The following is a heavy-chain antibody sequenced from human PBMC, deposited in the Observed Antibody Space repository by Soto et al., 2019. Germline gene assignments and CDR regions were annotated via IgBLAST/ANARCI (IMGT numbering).Heavy chain of an antibody. D-gene: IGHD3-3*01. V-gene: IGHV1-18*01. J-gene: IGHJ6*03. CDR1: GYTLTSYG. CDR3: ARVYYDFWSGSSYYYYYYYMDV. CDR2: ISAYNGNT. Sequence: ASVQGSCKASGYTLTSYGISWVRQAPGQGLEWMGWISAYNGNTNYAQKLQGRVTMTTDTSTSTAYMELRSLRSDDTAVYYCARVYYDFWSGSSYYYYYYYMDVWGKGTTVTVSS.